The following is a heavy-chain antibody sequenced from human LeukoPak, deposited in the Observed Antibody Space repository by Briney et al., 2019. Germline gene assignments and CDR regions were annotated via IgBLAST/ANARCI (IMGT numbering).Heavy chain of an antibody. D-gene: IGHD2-15*01. V-gene: IGHV3-23*01. CDR2: IARDGTT. CDR1: GFTFSTYS. Sequence: GGSLRLSCVGAGFTFSTYSMNWVRQAPGKGLEWISHIARDGTTYYAGSVKGRFTISRDNSRNTLSLQVNSLRAEDTAVYYCAKDTSAWWYHRAYMDVWGKGTTVTVSS. J-gene: IGHJ6*03. CDR3: AKDTSAWWYHRAYMDV.